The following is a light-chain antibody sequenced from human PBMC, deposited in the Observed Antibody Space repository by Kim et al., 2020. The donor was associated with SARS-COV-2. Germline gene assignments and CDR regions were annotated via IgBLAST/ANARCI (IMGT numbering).Light chain of an antibody. CDR3: QQYSNYPRT. J-gene: IGKJ1*01. CDR2: KTS. CDR1: QSFSTW. Sequence: DIQMTQSPSTLSASVGDRVIITCRASQSFSTWLAWYQQKPGKAPKVLIYKTSILESGIPSRFSGSGSGTEFTLSISSLQPDDFATYYCQQYSNYPRTFGQGTKVDIK. V-gene: IGKV1-5*03.